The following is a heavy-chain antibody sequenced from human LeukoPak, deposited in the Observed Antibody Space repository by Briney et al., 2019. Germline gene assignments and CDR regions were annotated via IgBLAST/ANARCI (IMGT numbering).Heavy chain of an antibody. J-gene: IGHJ4*02. CDR3: ARRYSSGCFDY. CDR2: INAGNGNT. Sequence: ASVKVSCKASGYTFTDYYMHWVRQAPGQRLEWMGWINAGNGNTKYSQEFQGRVTMTRDMSTSTVYMELSSLRSEDTAVYYCARRYSSGCFDYWGQGTLVTVSS. CDR1: GYTFTDYY. D-gene: IGHD6-19*01. V-gene: IGHV1/OR15-3*01.